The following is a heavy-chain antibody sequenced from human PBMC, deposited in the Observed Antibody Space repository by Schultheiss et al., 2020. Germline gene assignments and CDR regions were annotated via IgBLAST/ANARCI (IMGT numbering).Heavy chain of an antibody. J-gene: IGHJ4*02. CDR2: INHSGST. V-gene: IGHV4-34*01. Sequence: GSLRLSCAASGFTFSSYSMNWVRQAPGKGLEWIGEINHSGSTNYNPSLKSRVTISVDTSKNQFSLKVSSVTAADTAVYYCARVSLEWPAIDYWGQGTLVTVSS. CDR1: GFTFSSYS. D-gene: IGHD3-3*01. CDR3: ARVSLEWPAIDY.